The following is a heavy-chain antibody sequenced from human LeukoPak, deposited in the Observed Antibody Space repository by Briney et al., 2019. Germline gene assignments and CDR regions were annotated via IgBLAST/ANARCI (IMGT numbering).Heavy chain of an antibody. CDR2: INPNSGGT. CDR3: ASWQVDTVATTFVDY. D-gene: IGHD5-12*01. Sequence: GASVKVSCKASGYTFTGYYMHWVRQAPGQGLEWMGWINPNSGGTNYAQKFQGRVTMTRDTSISTAYMELSRLRSDDTAVYYCASWQVDTVATTFVDYWGQGTLVTVSS. J-gene: IGHJ4*02. CDR1: GYTFTGYY. V-gene: IGHV1-2*02.